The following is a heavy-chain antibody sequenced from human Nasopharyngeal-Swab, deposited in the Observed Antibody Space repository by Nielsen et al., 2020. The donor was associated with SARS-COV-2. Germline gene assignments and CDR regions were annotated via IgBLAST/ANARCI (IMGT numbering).Heavy chain of an antibody. D-gene: IGHD2-21*01. J-gene: IGHJ6*02. V-gene: IGHV3-23*01. CDR3: AKAPYLRGLDV. CDR1: GFPSISYA. Sequence: GGPLRPSCAASGFPSISYAMSWVPQAPGKGLEWVSIISGSGDTTYYADSVKARFTISRDNSKNTLYLQTNSLRVEDTAVYYCAKAPYLRGLDVWGQGTTVTVSS. CDR2: ISGSGDTT.